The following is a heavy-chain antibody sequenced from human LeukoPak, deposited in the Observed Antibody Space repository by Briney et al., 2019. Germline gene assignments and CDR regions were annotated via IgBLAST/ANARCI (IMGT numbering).Heavy chain of an antibody. J-gene: IGHJ4*02. D-gene: IGHD3-16*02. CDR1: GFTFSSYG. CDR2: IWYDGSNK. CDR3: AKGSGVWGSYRGIDY. V-gene: IGHV3-33*06. Sequence: GGSLRLSCAASGFTFSSYGMHWVRQAPGKGLEWVAVIWYDGSNKYYADSVKGRFTISRDNSKNTLYLQINSLRAEDTAVYYCAKGSGVWGSYRGIDYWGQGTLVTVSS.